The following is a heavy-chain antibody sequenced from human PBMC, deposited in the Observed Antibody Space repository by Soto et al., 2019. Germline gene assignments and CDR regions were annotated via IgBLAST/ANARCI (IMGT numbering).Heavy chain of an antibody. V-gene: IGHV4-59*01. Sequence: SETLSLTCTVSGGSISSYYWSWIRQPPGKGLEWIGYIYYSGSTNYNPSLKSRVTISVDTSKNQFSLKLSSVTAADTAVYYCARGGDGYNLDYYGMDVWGQGTTVTVSS. CDR1: GGSISSYY. D-gene: IGHD5-12*01. CDR2: IYYSGST. CDR3: ARGGDGYNLDYYGMDV. J-gene: IGHJ6*02.